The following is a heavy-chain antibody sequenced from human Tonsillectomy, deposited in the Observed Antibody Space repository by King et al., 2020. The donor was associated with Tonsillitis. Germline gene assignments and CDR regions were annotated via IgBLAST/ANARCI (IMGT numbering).Heavy chain of an antibody. J-gene: IGHJ3*02. CDR1: GCMFSSYS. D-gene: IGHD1-7*01. V-gene: IGHV3-48*04. Sequence: VQLVESGGGLLQAGGSLRLSCAASGCMFSSYSMNWVRQAPGKGLEWVSYVSTISATYLAYSVKGRFTISRYNAKTSLYLQMNSLRAEDTAIYYCVRDLNYAFDIWGQGTMVTVSS. CDR3: VRDLNYAFDI. CDR2: VSTISAT.